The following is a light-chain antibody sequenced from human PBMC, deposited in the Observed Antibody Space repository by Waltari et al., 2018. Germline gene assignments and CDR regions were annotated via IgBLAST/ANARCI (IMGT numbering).Light chain of an antibody. CDR3: DSYASENILL. J-gene: IGLJ2*01. CDR1: RSDIGGYDY. Sequence: QSALSQPASVSGSPGQSITISCSGSRSDIGGYDYVSWYQQPPGKAPKLLIYDVNKRPSGVSYRFSGAKLGFTASLTITGLQAEDEADYYCDSYASENILLFGGGTKVTGL. CDR2: DVN. V-gene: IGLV2-14*01.